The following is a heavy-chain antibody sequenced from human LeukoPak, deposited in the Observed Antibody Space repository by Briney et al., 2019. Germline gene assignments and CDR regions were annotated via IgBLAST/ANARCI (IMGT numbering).Heavy chain of an antibody. D-gene: IGHD5-12*01. CDR3: ARASGYLHNDY. CDR1: GGSFSGYY. CDR2: INHSGST. Sequence: SETLSLTCAVYGGSFSGYYWSWIRQPPGKGLEWIGEINHSGSTNYNPSLKSLVTISVDTSKNQFSLKLSSVTAADTAVYYCARASGYLHNDYWGQGTLVTVSS. V-gene: IGHV4-34*01. J-gene: IGHJ4*02.